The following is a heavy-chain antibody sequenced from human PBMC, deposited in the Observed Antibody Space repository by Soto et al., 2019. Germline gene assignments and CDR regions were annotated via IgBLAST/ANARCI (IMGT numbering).Heavy chain of an antibody. CDR2: MIPILGTA. V-gene: IGHV1-69*01. CDR1: GGTFSSYA. CDR3: ARQVKDTAMQYYYGMDV. Sequence: QVQLVQSGAEVKKPGSSVKVSCKASGGTFSSYAISWVRQAPGQGLEWMGGMIPILGTANYAQKFQGRVTITADESTSTAYMELSSLRSEDTAVYYCARQVKDTAMQYYYGMDVWGQGTTVTVSS. J-gene: IGHJ6*02. D-gene: IGHD5-18*01.